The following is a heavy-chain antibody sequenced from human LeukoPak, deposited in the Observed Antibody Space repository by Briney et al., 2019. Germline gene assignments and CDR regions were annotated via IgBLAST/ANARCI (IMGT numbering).Heavy chain of an antibody. CDR1: RGSISDYS. CDR2: FYNSGSS. J-gene: IGHJ4*02. CDR3: TRGAGWLIDY. D-gene: IGHD3-16*01. V-gene: IGHV4-59*01. Sequence: SETLSLTRTLSRGSISDYSRGGVREPPGEGLEWIGYFYNSGSSTYNPSLKSRVNISVDTSKEQFALKVNSVTAADTAVYYCTRGAGWLIDYWGQGILVTVSS.